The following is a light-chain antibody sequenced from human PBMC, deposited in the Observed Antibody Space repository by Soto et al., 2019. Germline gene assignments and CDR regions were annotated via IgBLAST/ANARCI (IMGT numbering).Light chain of an antibody. V-gene: IGLV2-14*01. Sequence: QSVLTQPASVSGSPGQSSTISCTGTSSDVGGYNDVSWYQQHPGKAPKLMIYDVSNRPSGVSNRFSGSKSGNTASLTISGLQAEDEADYYCSSYTSSSTLYVFGTGTKLTVL. J-gene: IGLJ1*01. CDR3: SSYTSSSTLYV. CDR2: DVS. CDR1: SSDVGGYND.